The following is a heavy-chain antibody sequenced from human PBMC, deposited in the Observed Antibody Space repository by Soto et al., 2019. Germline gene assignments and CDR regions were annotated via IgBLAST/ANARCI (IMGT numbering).Heavy chain of an antibody. CDR1: GFTFSNYG. D-gene: IGHD3-10*01. Sequence: QVQLVESGGGVVQPGRSLRLYCAASGFTFSNYGMHWVRQAPGKGLEWVAVIFNDGSNRYHADSVKDRFTISRDNSKNMLYLQMNSLRAEDTAVYYCARDDEYSGNGMDVWGQGTTVTVS. V-gene: IGHV3-33*01. CDR2: IFNDGSNR. J-gene: IGHJ6*02. CDR3: ARDDEYSGNGMDV.